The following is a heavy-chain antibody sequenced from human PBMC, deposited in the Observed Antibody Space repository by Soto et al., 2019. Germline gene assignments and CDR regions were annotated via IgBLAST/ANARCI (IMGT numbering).Heavy chain of an antibody. J-gene: IGHJ4*02. V-gene: IGHV3-43D*04. CDR3: AKEGSSGWYFNYFDY. Sequence: SGGSLRLSCAASGFTFDDYAMHWVRQAPGKGLEWVSLISWDGGSTYYADSVKGRFTISRDNSKNSLYLQMNSLRAEDTALYYCAKEGSSGWYFNYFDYWGQGTLVTVSS. CDR1: GFTFDDYA. CDR2: ISWDGGST. D-gene: IGHD6-19*01.